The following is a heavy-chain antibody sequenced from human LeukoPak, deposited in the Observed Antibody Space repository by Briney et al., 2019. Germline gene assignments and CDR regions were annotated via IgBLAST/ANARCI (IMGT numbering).Heavy chain of an antibody. Sequence: XWXRXXXGXGLEWIXXIYYSGSTNYNPSLKSRVTISVDTSKNQFSLKLSSVTAADTAVYYCARSDILTGYWPWYFDLWGRGTLVTVSS. V-gene: IGHV4-59*08. CDR3: ARSDILTGYWPWYFDL. D-gene: IGHD3-9*01. CDR2: IYYSGST. J-gene: IGHJ2*01.